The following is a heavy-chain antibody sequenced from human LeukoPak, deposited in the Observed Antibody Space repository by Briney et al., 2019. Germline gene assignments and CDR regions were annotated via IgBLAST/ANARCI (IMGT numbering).Heavy chain of an antibody. CDR3: ARGYGGNSFYFDY. V-gene: IGHV1-18*01. D-gene: IGHD4-23*01. Sequence: GASVKVSCTASGYTFTSYGISWVRQAPGQGLEWMGWISAYNGNTNYAQKFQGRVTMTRDTSTSTVYMELSSLRSEDTAVYYCARGYGGNSFYFDYWGQGTLVTVSS. CDR2: ISAYNGNT. CDR1: GYTFTSYG. J-gene: IGHJ4*02.